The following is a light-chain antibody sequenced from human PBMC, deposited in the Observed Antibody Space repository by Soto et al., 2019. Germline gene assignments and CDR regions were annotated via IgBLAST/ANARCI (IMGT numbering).Light chain of an antibody. J-gene: IGKJ1*01. CDR3: QQYNSYSRWT. CDR1: QTITTY. Sequence: DVQMTQAPSSLSASVGEIFTITFRAIQTITTYLNWYQQIPGKAPKLLIYAASSLQSGVPSRFSGSAFGTEFTLTINSLQPDDFATYYCQQYNSYSRWTFGQGTKVDIK. CDR2: AAS. V-gene: IGKV1-5*01.